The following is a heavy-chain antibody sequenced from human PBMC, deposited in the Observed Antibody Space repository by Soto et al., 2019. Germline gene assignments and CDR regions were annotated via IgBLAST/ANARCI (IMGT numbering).Heavy chain of an antibody. D-gene: IGHD3-3*01. J-gene: IGHJ4*02. CDR1: GGSISNYY. V-gene: IGHV4-4*07. CDR2: IDTSGST. CDR3: ARGGQDFWSGPFDY. Sequence: SETLSLTCTVSGGSISNYYCNWIRQPAGKGLEWIGRIDTSGSTNYNPSLKSRVTMSVDTSKQEFSLKLSSVTAADTALYYCARGGQDFWSGPFDYWGRGALVTVSS.